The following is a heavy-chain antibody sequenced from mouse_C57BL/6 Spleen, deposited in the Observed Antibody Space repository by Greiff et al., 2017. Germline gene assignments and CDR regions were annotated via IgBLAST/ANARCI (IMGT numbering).Heavy chain of an antibody. V-gene: IGHV1-62-2*01. D-gene: IGHD1-1*01. CDR3: ARHEAPYGSSYVLYY. J-gene: IGHJ2*01. CDR1: GYTFTEYT. CDR2: FYPGSGSI. Sequence: VKLVESGAELVKPGASVKLSCKASGYTFTEYTIHWVKQRSGQGLEWIGWFYPGSGSIKYNEKFKDKATLTADKSSSTVYMERSRLTSEDSAVYFCARHEAPYGSSYVLYYWGQGTTLTVSS.